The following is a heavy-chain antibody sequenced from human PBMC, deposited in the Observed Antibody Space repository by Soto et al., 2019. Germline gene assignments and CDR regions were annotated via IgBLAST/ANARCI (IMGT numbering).Heavy chain of an antibody. J-gene: IGHJ6*02. D-gene: IGHD2-15*01. V-gene: IGHV1-69*13. CDR2: IIPIFGTA. CDR1: GGTFSSYA. CDR3: ARDGWGSGYCSGGSCYSKDNRGYYYYGMDV. Sequence: GASVKVSCKASGGTFSSYAISWVRQAPGQGLEWMGGIIPIFGTANYAQKFQGRVTITADESTSTAYMELSSLRSEDTAVYYCARDGWGSGYCSGGSCYSKDNRGYYYYGMDVWGQGTTVTVSS.